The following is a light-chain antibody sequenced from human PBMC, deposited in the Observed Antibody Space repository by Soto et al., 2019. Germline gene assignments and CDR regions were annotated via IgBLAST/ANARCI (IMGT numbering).Light chain of an antibody. CDR1: SSNIGAGYD. Sequence: QLVLTQPPSVSGAPGQRVTISCTGSSSNIGAGYDVHWYQQLPGTAPKLLIYAISNRPSGVPDRFSGSRSGTSASLAITGLQAEDEADYYCQSYDSSLSGWVFGGGTKLTVL. CDR3: QSYDSSLSGWV. V-gene: IGLV1-40*01. CDR2: AIS. J-gene: IGLJ3*02.